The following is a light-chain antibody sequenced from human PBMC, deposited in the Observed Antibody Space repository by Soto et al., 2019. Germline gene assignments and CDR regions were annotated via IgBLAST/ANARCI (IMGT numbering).Light chain of an antibody. V-gene: IGKV3-11*01. CDR3: QERSNWPRT. Sequence: EIVLTQSPATLSLSPGERATLSCWASQSLSSSLDWYQQKPGQPPRLLVYDASNRATGIPARCSGSGSGTDVTLTISSLEPEDFAVYYCQERSNWPRTFGQGTKVEI. CDR1: QSLSSS. CDR2: DAS. J-gene: IGKJ1*01.